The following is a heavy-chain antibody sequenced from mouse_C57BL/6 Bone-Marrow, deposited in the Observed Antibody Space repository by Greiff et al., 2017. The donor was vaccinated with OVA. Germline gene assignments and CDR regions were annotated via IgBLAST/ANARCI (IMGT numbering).Heavy chain of an antibody. V-gene: IGHV1-50*01. D-gene: IGHD4-1*01. Sequence: VQLQQSGAELVKPGASVKLSCKASGYTFTSYWMQWVKQRPGQGLEWIGEIDPSDSYTNYNQKFKGKATLTVDTSSSTAYMQLSSLTSEDSAVYYCARGWDEYFDYWGQGTTLTVSS. CDR1: GYTFTSYW. CDR3: ARGWDEYFDY. J-gene: IGHJ2*01. CDR2: IDPSDSYT.